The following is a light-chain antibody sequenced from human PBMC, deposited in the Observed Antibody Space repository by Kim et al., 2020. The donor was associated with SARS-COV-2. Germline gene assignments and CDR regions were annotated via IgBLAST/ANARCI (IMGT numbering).Light chain of an antibody. CDR1: KLGDKY. V-gene: IGLV3-1*01. Sequence: SYELTQPPSVSVSPGQTASITCSGDKLGDKYACWYQQKPGQSPVLVIYQDTRRPSGIPERFSGSNSGNTATLTISGTQAMDEADYYCQAWDSSHVLFGGGTQLTVL. J-gene: IGLJ2*01. CDR2: QDT. CDR3: QAWDSSHVL.